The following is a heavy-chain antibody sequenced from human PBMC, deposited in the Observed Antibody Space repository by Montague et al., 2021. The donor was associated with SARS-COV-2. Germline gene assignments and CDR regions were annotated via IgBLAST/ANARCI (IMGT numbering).Heavy chain of an antibody. D-gene: IGHD3-22*01. CDR1: GGSISSYY. CDR2: INHSGST. J-gene: IGHJ2*01. V-gene: IGHV4-34*01. CDR3: ASGAPTISMIVVVFTGAGWYFDL. Sequence: SETLSLTCTVSGGSISSYYWSWIRQPPGKGLEWIGEINHSGSTNYNPSLKSRVTISVDTSKNQFSLKLSSVTAADTAVYYCASGAPTISMIVVVFTGAGWYFDLWGRGTLVTVSS.